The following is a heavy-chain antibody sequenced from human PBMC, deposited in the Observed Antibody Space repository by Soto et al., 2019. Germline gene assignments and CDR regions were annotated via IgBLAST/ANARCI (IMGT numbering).Heavy chain of an antibody. D-gene: IGHD6-19*01. Sequence: RVIKDPGKGLEWVSSFFTGGSTDYADSVKGRFTISRDDSKNTVYLQTNRLRAEDTAVYFCVRERRGLGIGFDHWGQGTLVTVSS. J-gene: IGHJ4*02. CDR2: FFTGGST. CDR3: VRERRGLGIGFDH. V-gene: IGHV3-53*01.